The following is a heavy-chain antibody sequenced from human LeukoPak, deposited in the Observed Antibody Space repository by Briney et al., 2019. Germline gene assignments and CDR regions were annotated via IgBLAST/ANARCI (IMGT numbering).Heavy chain of an antibody. CDR1: GFTFGEYA. D-gene: IGHD4-23*01. J-gene: IGHJ4*02. Sequence: GGPLRLSCTASGFTFGEYAMSWVRQAPGKGLEWVGFIRGKPYGGTTEYAASVKGRFTISRDDSESIAYLQMNSLKTEDTAVYYCTRDVPYGGNSGDFHYGGQGTLVTVSS. V-gene: IGHV3-49*04. CDR3: TRDVPYGGNSGDFHY. CDR2: IRGKPYGGTT.